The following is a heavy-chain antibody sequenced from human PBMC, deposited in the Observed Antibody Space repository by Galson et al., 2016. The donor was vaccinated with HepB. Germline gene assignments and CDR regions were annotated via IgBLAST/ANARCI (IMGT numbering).Heavy chain of an antibody. CDR1: GGTFNNYF. CDR2: INDSGVT. J-gene: IGHJ1*01. D-gene: IGHD4-11*01. V-gene: IGHV4-34*01. Sequence: SETLSLTCLVRGGTFNNYFWTWIRQTPGKGLEWIGEINDSGVTKYNPSLRSRVTLPKDTSKNQFSLNLTSLTVADAAMYYCARAPYSSRLYKYFQYWGQGTLVTVSS. CDR3: ARAPYSSRLYKYFQY.